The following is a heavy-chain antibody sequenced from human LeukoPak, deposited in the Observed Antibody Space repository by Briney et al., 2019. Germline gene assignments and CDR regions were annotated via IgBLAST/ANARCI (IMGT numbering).Heavy chain of an antibody. CDR3: ARGRAAAGDPFDY. J-gene: IGHJ4*02. CDR2: INHSGST. CDR1: GGSFSGYY. V-gene: IGHV4-34*01. D-gene: IGHD6-13*01. Sequence: NSSETLSLTCAVYGGSFSGYYWSWIRQPPGKGLEWIGEINHSGSTNYNPSLKSRVTISVDTSKNQFSLKLSSVTAADTAVYYCARGRAAAGDPFDYWGQGTLVTVSS.